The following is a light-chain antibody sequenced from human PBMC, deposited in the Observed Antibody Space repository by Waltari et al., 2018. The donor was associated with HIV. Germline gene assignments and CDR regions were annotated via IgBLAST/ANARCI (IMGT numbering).Light chain of an antibody. V-gene: IGKV2-28*01. CDR3: MQALQTPLIT. J-gene: IGKJ5*01. Sequence: IVMPQSPLSLPVTPGEPASISCRSSQSLLNSNGFNYLDWYLQKPGQSPRLLIYLASDRAPGVPDRFSGSGSGTDFTLKISRVEAEDVGVYYCMQALQTPLITFGQGTRLEIK. CDR2: LAS. CDR1: QSLLNSNGFNY.